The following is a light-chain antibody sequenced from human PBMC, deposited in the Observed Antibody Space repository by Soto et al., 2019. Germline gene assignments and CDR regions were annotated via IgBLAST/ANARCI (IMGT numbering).Light chain of an antibody. CDR3: MQHTDFPIT. CDR1: QSLLDTDDGSTY. CDR2: ALS. V-gene: IGKV2-40*01. Sequence: EIVLTQTPLSLPVSPGEPASISCRSSQSLLDTDDGSTYLDWYLQKPGQSPQLLIYALSSRGSGVPVRFSGSGSGTEFTLRISRVETEDVGVYYCMQHTDFPITFGQGTRLEIK. J-gene: IGKJ5*01.